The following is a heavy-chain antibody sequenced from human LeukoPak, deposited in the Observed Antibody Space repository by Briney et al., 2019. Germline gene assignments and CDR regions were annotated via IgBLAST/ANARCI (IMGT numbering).Heavy chain of an antibody. Sequence: GGTLRLSCAASGFTFSSYGMSWVRQAPGKGLEWVSAISGSGGSTYYADSVKGRFTISRDNSKNTLYLQMNSLRAEDTAVYYCAKDAGPTMVRGVYYYYYFMDVWGKGTRSPSP. J-gene: IGHJ6*03. CDR1: GFTFSSYG. V-gene: IGHV3-23*01. D-gene: IGHD3-10*01. CDR3: AKDAGPTMVRGVYYYYYFMDV. CDR2: ISGSGGST.